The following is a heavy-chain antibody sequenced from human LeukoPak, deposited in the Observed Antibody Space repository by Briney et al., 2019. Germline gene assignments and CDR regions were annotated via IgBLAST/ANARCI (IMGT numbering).Heavy chain of an antibody. CDR3: ASGPRPLGVALDY. D-gene: IGHD6-19*01. J-gene: IGHJ4*02. V-gene: IGHV1-2*02. CDR1: GYIFTDYY. CDR2: INPNSGGT. Sequence: GASVKVSCKASGYIFTDYYIHWVRQAPGQGFEWMGWINPNSGGTNYAQKFQGRVTMTRDTSISTAYMELSRLRSDDTAVYYCASGPRPLGVALDYWGQGTLVTVSS.